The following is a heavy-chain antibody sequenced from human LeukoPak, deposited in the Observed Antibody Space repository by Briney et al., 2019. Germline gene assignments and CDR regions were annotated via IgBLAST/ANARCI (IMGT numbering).Heavy chain of an antibody. J-gene: IGHJ5*02. CDR2: ISAYNGNT. V-gene: IGHV1-18*01. CDR3: AREGSLYDSGDYYLSWFDP. Sequence: GASVKVSCKTSGYTFNTYGIAWVRQAPGQGLEWMGWISAYNGNTNYAQNLQDRVTMTTDTSTTTAYMELRNLRSDDTAVYYRAREGSLYDSGDYYLSWFDPWGQGTLVTVSS. CDR1: GYTFNTYG. D-gene: IGHD3-22*01.